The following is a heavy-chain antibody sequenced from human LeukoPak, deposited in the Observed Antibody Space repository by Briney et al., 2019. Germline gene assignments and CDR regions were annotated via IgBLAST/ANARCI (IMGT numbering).Heavy chain of an antibody. CDR3: VKEGVEYSYSYGDY. J-gene: IGHJ4*02. Sequence: PGGSLRLSCTTSGFTFDDYAMSWVRQAPGKGLEWVALISYDGGDKYYAESMKGRITISRDNAENTLYLQMNNLRPDDTAFYFCVKEGVEYSYSYGDYWGQGTLVTVSS. CDR2: ISYDGGDK. D-gene: IGHD3-16*01. V-gene: IGHV3-30*04. CDR1: GFTFDDYA.